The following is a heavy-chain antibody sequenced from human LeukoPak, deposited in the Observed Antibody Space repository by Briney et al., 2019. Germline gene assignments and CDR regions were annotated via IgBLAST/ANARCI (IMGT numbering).Heavy chain of an antibody. J-gene: IGHJ4*02. CDR2: ISSNSSFI. V-gene: IGHV3-21*01. CDR3: ARLVYDFWSGYYWLDY. D-gene: IGHD3-3*01. CDR1: GFTFSSYS. Sequence: PGGSLRLSCAASGFTFSSYSMNWVRQAPGKGLEWVSSISSNSSFIYYADSLKGRFTISRDNAKNSLYLQMNSLRAEDTAVYYCARLVYDFWSGYYWLDYWGQGTLVTVSS.